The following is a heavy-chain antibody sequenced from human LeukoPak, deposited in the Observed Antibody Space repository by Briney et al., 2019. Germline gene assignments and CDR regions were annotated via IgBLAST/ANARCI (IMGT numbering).Heavy chain of an antibody. Sequence: GGSLRPSCAASGFTFSSYSMNWVRQAPGKGLEWVSYISDSGGSTHYADSVKGRLTISRDNSKNTLYLQMNSLRAEDTAVYYCAKALRYFDWLSRNYYSYYMDVWGKGTTVTISS. CDR2: ISDSGGST. CDR3: AKALRYFDWLSRNYYSYYMDV. J-gene: IGHJ6*03. V-gene: IGHV3-23*01. D-gene: IGHD3-9*01. CDR1: GFTFSSYS.